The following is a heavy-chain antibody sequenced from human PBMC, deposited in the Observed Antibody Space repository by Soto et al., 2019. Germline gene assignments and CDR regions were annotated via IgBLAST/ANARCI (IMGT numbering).Heavy chain of an antibody. J-gene: IGHJ5*02. CDR3: ARDTHSAGGWFDT. V-gene: IGHV1-3*01. CDR2: INGGNGDT. D-gene: IGHD2-15*01. CDR1: GYTFTSYA. Sequence: QVQLVQSGAEMRKPGASVMVSCKASGYTFTSYAMNWVRQAPGQRLEWMGWINGGNGDTKYSQRFQDRVTITRDTSANTVYMELSSLTSEDTAIYYCARDTHSAGGWFDTWGRGTLVTVSS.